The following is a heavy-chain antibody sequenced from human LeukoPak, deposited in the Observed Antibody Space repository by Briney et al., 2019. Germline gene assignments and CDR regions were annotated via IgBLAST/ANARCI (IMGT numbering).Heavy chain of an antibody. Sequence: SVKVSCKTSGDTFRTYDIHWVRQAPGQGLEWMGRIIPIGDIADYAQKFQGRVTMTADKSTTIAYMEVRSLKSEDTAFYYCARISDSTRVTAAFDVWGQGTMVTVS. CDR3: ARISDSTRVTAAFDV. CDR1: GDTFRTYD. J-gene: IGHJ3*01. V-gene: IGHV1-69*04. CDR2: IIPIGDIA. D-gene: IGHD2-2*01.